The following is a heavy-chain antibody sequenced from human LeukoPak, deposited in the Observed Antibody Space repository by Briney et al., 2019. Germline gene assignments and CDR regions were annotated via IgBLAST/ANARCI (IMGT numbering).Heavy chain of an antibody. V-gene: IGHV4-59*01. CDR3: AGVESGYDDRGSFDY. CDR1: GGSISSYY. D-gene: IGHD5-12*01. Sequence: SETLSLTCTVSGGSISSYYWSWIRQPPGKGLEWIGYIYYSGSTNYNPSLKSRVTISVDTSKNQFSLKLSSVTAADTAVYYCAGVESGYDDRGSFDYWGQGPLVTSPQ. J-gene: IGHJ4*02. CDR2: IYYSGST.